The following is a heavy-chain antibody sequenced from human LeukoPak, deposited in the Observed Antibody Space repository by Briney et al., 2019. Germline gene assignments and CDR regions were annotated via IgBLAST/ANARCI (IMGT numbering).Heavy chain of an antibody. V-gene: IGHV4-34*01. CDR3: ATCPRGYSYGWFDP. CDR1: GGSFSGYY. D-gene: IGHD5-18*01. J-gene: IGHJ5*02. Sequence: SETLSLTCAVYGGSFSGYYWSWIRPPPGKGLEWIGEINHSGSTNYNPSLKSRVTISVDTSKNQFSLKLSSVTAADTAVYYCATCPRGYSYGWFDPWGQGTLVTVSS. CDR2: INHSGST.